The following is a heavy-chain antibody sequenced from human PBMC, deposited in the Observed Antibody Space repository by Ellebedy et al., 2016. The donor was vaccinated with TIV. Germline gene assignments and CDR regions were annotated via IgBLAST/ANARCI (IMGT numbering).Heavy chain of an antibody. Sequence: ASVKVSCKASGYTFTSYDINWVRQATGQGLEWMGWMNPNSGNTGYAQKFQGRITMTRNTSISTAYMELRRLRSEDTAVYYCARGYDSSGSPTVRYFQHWGQGTLVTVSS. CDR3: ARGYDSSGSPTVRYFQH. D-gene: IGHD3-22*01. CDR1: GYTFTSYD. CDR2: MNPNSGNT. J-gene: IGHJ1*01. V-gene: IGHV1-8*01.